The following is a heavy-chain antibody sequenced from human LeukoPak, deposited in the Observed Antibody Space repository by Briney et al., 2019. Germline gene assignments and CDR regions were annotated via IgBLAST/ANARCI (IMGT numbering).Heavy chain of an antibody. CDR3: ARHRWTIFGVVPGGGGYMDV. V-gene: IGHV4-39*01. J-gene: IGHJ6*03. D-gene: IGHD3-3*01. CDR1: GFTFSSYSMN. Sequence: GSLRLSCAASGFTFSSYSMNWVRQPPGKGLEWIGSIYYSGSTYYNPSLKSRVTISVDTSKNQFSLKLSSVTAADTAVYYCARHRWTIFGVVPGGGGYMDVWGKGTTVTVSS. CDR2: IYYSGST.